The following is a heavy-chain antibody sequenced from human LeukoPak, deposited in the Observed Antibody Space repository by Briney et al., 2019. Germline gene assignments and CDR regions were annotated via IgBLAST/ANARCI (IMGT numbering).Heavy chain of an antibody. V-gene: IGHV3-53*01. D-gene: IGHD3-22*01. CDR3: TRSYYYDSSGYRNDY. Sequence: GGSLRLSCVASGFTVSSNYMSWVRQAPGKGLEWVAVIYSGGQTYYAGSAKGRFTISRDNSKNTLYLQMNSLRAEDTAMYYCTRSYYYDSSGYRNDYWGQGTLVTVSS. CDR1: GFTVSSNY. CDR2: IYSGGQT. J-gene: IGHJ4*02.